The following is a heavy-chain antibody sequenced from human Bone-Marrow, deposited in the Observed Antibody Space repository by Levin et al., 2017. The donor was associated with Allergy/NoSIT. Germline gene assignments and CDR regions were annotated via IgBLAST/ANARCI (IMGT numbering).Heavy chain of an antibody. D-gene: IGHD3-9*01. V-gene: IGHV3-33*01. J-gene: IGHJ6*02. CDR2: IYFNGRDK. Sequence: PGGSLRLSCAASGFEFNNYGMHWVRQGPDKKLEWVALIYFNGRDKYYADSVRGRFTISRDNSNNTLYLQMNTLRAEDTAVYYCARDGDDILTHYSRTYYGLDLWGQGTTVTVSS. CDR1: GFEFNNYG. CDR3: ARDGDDILTHYSRTYYGLDL.